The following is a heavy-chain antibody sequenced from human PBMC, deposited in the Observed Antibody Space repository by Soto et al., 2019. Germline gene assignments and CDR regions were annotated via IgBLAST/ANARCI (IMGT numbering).Heavy chain of an antibody. Sequence: SETLSLTCTVSGGSISSFYWNWIRQPPGKGLEWIGYVYYTGSTNYNPSLKSRVTISVDTSKNQFSLELSSVTAADTAVYYCATSKIHYVYYFDYWGQGTLVTVS. CDR1: GGSISSFY. CDR3: ATSKIHYVYYFDY. J-gene: IGHJ4*02. CDR2: VYYTGST. D-gene: IGHD4-17*01. V-gene: IGHV4-59*12.